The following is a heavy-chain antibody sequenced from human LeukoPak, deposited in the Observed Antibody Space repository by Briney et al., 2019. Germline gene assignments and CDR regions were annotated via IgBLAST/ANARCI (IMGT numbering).Heavy chain of an antibody. CDR3: ARDGALPMVRGVNFDY. Sequence: ASVTVSFTAAGYTFTSYGISWVGQAAGQGGEGMGWISAYNGNTNYAQKLQGRVTMTTDTSTSTAYMELRSLRSDDTAVYYCARDGALPMVRGVNFDYWGQGTLVTVSS. CDR2: ISAYNGNT. V-gene: IGHV1-18*01. J-gene: IGHJ4*02. D-gene: IGHD3-10*01. CDR1: GYTFTSYG.